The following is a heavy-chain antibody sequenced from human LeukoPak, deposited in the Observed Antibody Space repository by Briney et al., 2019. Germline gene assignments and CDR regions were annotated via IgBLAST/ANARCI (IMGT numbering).Heavy chain of an antibody. CDR1: GFTFSSYG. J-gene: IGHJ3*02. Sequence: GRSLRLSCAASGFTFSSYGMHWVRQAPGKGLEWVTFIWNDGSNKYYADSVKGRFTVSRDDSKNTVYLQMNSLRVEDTAVYYCARDGSRWEVDMWGQGTMVTVSP. CDR2: IWNDGSNK. CDR3: ARDGSRWEVDM. V-gene: IGHV3-33*01. D-gene: IGHD1-26*01.